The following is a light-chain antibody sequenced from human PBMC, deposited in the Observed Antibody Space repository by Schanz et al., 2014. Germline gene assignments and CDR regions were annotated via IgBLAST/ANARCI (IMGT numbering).Light chain of an antibody. J-gene: IGLJ2*01. CDR2: DVS. CDR3: SSYTSSGTPVV. Sequence: QSALTQPASVSGSPGQSITISCTGTSSDVGDYNYVSWYQQHPGKAPKLMIYDVSDRPSGVSNRFSGSKSGNTASLTISGLQAEDEAEYYCSSYTSSGTPVVFGGGTKVTVL. CDR1: SSDVGDYNY. V-gene: IGLV2-14*03.